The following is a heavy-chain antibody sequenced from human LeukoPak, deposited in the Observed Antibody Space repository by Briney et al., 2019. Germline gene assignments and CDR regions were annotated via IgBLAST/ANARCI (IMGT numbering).Heavy chain of an antibody. CDR1: GFTFSSYD. J-gene: IGHJ6*02. CDR3: ARGGASGTHGLGMDV. D-gene: IGHD1-26*01. Sequence: QSGGSLRLSCAASGFTFSSYDMHWVRQATGKGLEWVSAIGTAGDTYYPGSVKGRFTISRENAKNSLYLQMNSLRAGDTAVYYCARGGASGTHGLGMDVWGQGTTVTVSS. CDR2: IGTAGDT. V-gene: IGHV3-13*01.